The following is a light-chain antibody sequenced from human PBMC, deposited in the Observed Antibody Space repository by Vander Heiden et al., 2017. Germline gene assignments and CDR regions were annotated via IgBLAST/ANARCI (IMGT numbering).Light chain of an antibody. V-gene: IGKV3-20*01. Sequence: EIVLTQSPGTLSLSPGESATLSCRASQSVRSRYLAWYQQKPGQAPRLLIYGAFTRATGIPDRFSGSGSGTDFTLTITRLEPEDFALNYCQQYSDSPYTFGQGAKLEIK. CDR3: QQYSDSPYT. CDR1: QSVRSRY. CDR2: GAF. J-gene: IGKJ2*01.